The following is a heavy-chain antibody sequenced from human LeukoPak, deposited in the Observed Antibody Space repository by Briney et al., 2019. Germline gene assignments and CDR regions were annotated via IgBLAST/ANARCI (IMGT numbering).Heavy chain of an antibody. J-gene: IGHJ3*02. V-gene: IGHV3-48*02. D-gene: IGHD3-22*01. CDR2: ISSSSSTI. CDR3: ARDPPYDSSGYYCAFDI. Sequence: GGSLRLSCAASGFTFSSYSMNWVRQAPGKGLEWVSYISSSSSTIYYADSVKGRFTISRDNAKNSLYLQMNSLRDEDTAVYYCARDPPYDSSGYYCAFDIWGQGTMVTVSS. CDR1: GFTFSSYS.